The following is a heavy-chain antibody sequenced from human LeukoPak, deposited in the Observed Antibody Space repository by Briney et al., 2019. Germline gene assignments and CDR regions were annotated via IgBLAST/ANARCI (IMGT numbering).Heavy chain of an antibody. CDR2: INPSGGST. D-gene: IGHD4-17*01. V-gene: IGHV1-46*01. CDR1: GGTFSSYA. Sequence: GASVKVSCKASGGTFSSYAISWVRQAPGQGLEWMGIINPSGGSTSYAQKFQGRVTMTRDTSTSTVYMELSSLRSEDTAVYYCARDLYQGSTTVTTYPLLYWGQGTLVTVSS. J-gene: IGHJ4*02. CDR3: ARDLYQGSTTVTTYPLLY.